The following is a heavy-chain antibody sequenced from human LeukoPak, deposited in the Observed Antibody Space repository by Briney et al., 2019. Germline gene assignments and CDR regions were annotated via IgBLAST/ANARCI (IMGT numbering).Heavy chain of an antibody. Sequence: GGSLRLSCAASGFTFSSYWMSWVRQAPGKGLEWVANIKQDGSEKYFVDSVKGRFTISRDNSKNTLYLQMNSLRAEDTAVYYCAKVAFGPRSIWSGYFDYWGQGTLVTVSS. D-gene: IGHD3-3*01. CDR3: AKVAFGPRSIWSGYFDY. V-gene: IGHV3-7*03. CDR2: IKQDGSEK. CDR1: GFTFSSYW. J-gene: IGHJ4*02.